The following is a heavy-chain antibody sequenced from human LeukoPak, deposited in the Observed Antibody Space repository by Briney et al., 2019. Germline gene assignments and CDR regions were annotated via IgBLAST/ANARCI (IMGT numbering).Heavy chain of an antibody. V-gene: IGHV3-23*01. CDR2: ISGSGGST. D-gene: IGHD4-17*01. Sequence: AGGSLRLSRAASGFTFSSYWMSWVRQAPGKGLEWVSAISGSGGSTYYADSVKGRFTISRDNSKNTLYLQMNSLRAEDTAVYYCAKAKYYGDSHFDYWGQGTLVTVSS. CDR1: GFTFSSYW. J-gene: IGHJ4*02. CDR3: AKAKYYGDSHFDY.